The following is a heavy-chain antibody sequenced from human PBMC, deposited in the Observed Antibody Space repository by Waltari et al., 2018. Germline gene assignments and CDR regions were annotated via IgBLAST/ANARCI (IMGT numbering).Heavy chain of an antibody. CDR1: GLPLRPSA. Sequence: EVQLVESGGGLVQPGGSLRLSCAASGLPLRPSALHLVRQVRGKGLEWVASIGAAGETKYLDSVKGRFTISRESAKNSLNLQMNSLTGGDTAVYHCARGDPTAGAIDYWGQGTLVTVSS. V-gene: IGHV3-13*01. D-gene: IGHD3-9*01. CDR2: IGAAGET. CDR3: ARGDPTAGAIDY. J-gene: IGHJ4*02.